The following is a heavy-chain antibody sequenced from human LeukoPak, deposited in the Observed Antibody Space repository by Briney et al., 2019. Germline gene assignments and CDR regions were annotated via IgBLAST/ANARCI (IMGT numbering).Heavy chain of an antibody. J-gene: IGHJ4*02. Sequence: PGGSLRLSCTASGFTFSSYAMHWVRQSPGKGLEWVAVISYDGFYKYSADSVQGRFNISRDNSKNTLYLQMNSLRLEDTALYYCAKDRTFDWLPNDFWGQGTLVTVSS. CDR3: AKDRTFDWLPNDF. CDR2: ISYDGFYK. V-gene: IGHV3-30*18. D-gene: IGHD3-9*01. CDR1: GFTFSSYA.